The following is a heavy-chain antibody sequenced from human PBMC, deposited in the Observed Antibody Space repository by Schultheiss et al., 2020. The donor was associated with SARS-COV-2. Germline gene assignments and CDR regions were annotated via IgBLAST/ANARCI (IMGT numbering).Heavy chain of an antibody. CDR3: ARAQHYYDSSGYYVPYYGMDV. J-gene: IGHJ6*02. D-gene: IGHD3-22*01. CDR2: IYHSGST. V-gene: IGHV4-4*07. CDR1: GGSISSYY. Sequence: SQTLSLTCTVSGGSISSYYWSWIRQPAGKGLEWIGRIYHSGSTYYNPSLKSRVTISVDTSKNQFSLKLSSVTAADTAVYYCARAQHYYDSSGYYVPYYGMDVWGQGTTVTVSS.